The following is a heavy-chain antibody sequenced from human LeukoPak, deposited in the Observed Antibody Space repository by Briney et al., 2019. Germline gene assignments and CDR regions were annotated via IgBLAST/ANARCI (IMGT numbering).Heavy chain of an antibody. CDR1: GYTFTGYY. V-gene: IGHV1-2*02. Sequence: ASVKVSCKASGYTFTGYYMHWVRQAPGQGLEWMGWISPNSGVTKYAQKFQGRVTVTRDTSISSAYMELTSLRPDDTAVYYCARDTSRVITVTPNDVFDLWGQGTMVTVSS. J-gene: IGHJ3*01. CDR2: ISPNSGVT. CDR3: ARDTSRVITVTPNDVFDL. D-gene: IGHD1-20*01.